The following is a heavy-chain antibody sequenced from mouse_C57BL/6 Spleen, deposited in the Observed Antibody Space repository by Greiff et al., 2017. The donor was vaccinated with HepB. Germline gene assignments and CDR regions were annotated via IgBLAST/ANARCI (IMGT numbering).Heavy chain of an antibody. D-gene: IGHD2-4*01. J-gene: IGHJ3*01. V-gene: IGHV1-26*01. Sequence: EVQLQQSGPELAKPGASVKISCKASGYTFTDYYMNWVKQSHGKSLEWIGDINPNNGGTSYNQKFKGKATLTVDKSSSTAYMELRSLTSEDSAVYYCASPYYDYDDGFAYWGQGTLVTVSA. CDR2: INPNNGGT. CDR3: ASPYYDYDDGFAY. CDR1: GYTFTDYY.